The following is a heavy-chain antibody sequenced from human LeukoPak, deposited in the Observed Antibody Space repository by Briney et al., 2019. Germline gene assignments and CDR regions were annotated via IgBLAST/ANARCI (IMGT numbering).Heavy chain of an antibody. J-gene: IGHJ3*02. CDR1: GGSISSNY. V-gene: IGHV4-59*13. Sequence: SETLSLTCTISGGSISSNYWSWIRQPPGKGLEWIGYCHYSGNTNYNPSLKSRATISVDMSKNRFSLTLISVTAADTAVYYCARSASSTSRSAFDIWGQGTRVTASS. CDR2: CHYSGNT. D-gene: IGHD3-10*01. CDR3: ARSASSTSRSAFDI.